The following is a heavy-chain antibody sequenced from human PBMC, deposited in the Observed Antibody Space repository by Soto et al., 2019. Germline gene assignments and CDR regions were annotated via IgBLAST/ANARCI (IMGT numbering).Heavy chain of an antibody. D-gene: IGHD5-18*01. CDR2: IKQDGSEK. J-gene: IGHJ4*02. CDR1: GFTFSSYW. CDR3: ASRGYSYGYYFDY. V-gene: IGHV3-7*01. Sequence: LRLSCAASGFTFSSYWMSWVRQAPGKGLEWVANIKQDGSEKYYVDSVKGRFTISRDNAKNSLYLQMNSLRAEDTAVYYCASRGYSYGYYFDYWGQGTLVTVSS.